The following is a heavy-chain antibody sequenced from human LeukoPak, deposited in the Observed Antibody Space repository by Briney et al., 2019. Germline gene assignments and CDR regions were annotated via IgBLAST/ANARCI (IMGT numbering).Heavy chain of an antibody. Sequence: PGGSLRLSCAASGFTFRTYAMSWVRQAPGKGLEWVSVIFNSGGTTYYADSVKGRFTISRDNSKNTLYLQMNTLRAEDTAVYYCAKWXXGXXXXXXXXYWGXXTXVTV. CDR2: IFNSGGTT. CDR3: AKWXXGXXXXXXXXY. J-gene: IGHJ4*01. CDR1: GFTFRTYA. V-gene: IGHV3-23*01.